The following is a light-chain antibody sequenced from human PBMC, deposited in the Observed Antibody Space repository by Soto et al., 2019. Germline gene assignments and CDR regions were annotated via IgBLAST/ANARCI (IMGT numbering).Light chain of an antibody. CDR1: QTISRN. V-gene: IGKV1-39*01. Sequence: DIQMPESHSSLSASVGAGVAIPGRASQTISRNLNWYQQKPGKATKLLIYAASSLQSGVPSRFSGSGSGTDFTLAISSLQPEDFATYYCKQTDSIPITVGKGTRLEIK. CDR3: KQTDSIPIT. CDR2: AAS. J-gene: IGKJ5*01.